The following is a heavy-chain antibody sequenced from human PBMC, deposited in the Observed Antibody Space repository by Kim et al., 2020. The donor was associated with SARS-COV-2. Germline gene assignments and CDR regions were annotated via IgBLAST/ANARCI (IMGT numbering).Heavy chain of an antibody. CDR3: AKSTALFWFGKFRNDAFEI. Sequence: GGSLRLSCAASGFSFNNYGMHWVRQAPGKGLEWVAVISYEGSKKFYVDSVKGRFTISRDYSQDTLLLQMNSLRPGDTAVDYCAKSTALFWFGKFRNDAFEIWGEGAMVTVST. CDR1: GFSFNNYG. CDR2: ISYEGSKK. J-gene: IGHJ3*02. V-gene: IGHV3-30*18. D-gene: IGHD3-10*01.